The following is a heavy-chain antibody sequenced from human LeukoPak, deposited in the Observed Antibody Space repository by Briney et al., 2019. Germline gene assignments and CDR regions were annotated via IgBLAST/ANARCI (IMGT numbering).Heavy chain of an antibody. CDR1: GGPISSSNW. D-gene: IGHD3-22*01. J-gene: IGHJ4*02. CDR2: IYHSGST. Sequence: PSEALSLTCAVSGGPISSSNWWSWVRQPPRKGLEWIGEIYHSGSTNYNPSLKSRVTISVDKSKNQFSLKLSSVTAADTAVYYCARFPTYYYDTSGYPHKQYYFDYWGQGTLVTVSS. V-gene: IGHV4-4*02. CDR3: ARFPTYYYDTSGYPHKQYYFDY.